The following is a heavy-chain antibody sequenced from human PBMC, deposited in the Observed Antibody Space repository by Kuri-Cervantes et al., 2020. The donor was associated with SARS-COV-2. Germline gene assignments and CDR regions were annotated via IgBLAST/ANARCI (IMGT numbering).Heavy chain of an antibody. Sequence: KVSCKGSGYSFTSYWIGWVRQMPGKGLEWMGIIYPGDSDTRYSPSFQGQVTISADKSISTAYLQWSSLKSSDTAMYYCARLISPPYYYYGMDVWGQGTTVTVYS. D-gene: IGHD2-15*01. J-gene: IGHJ6*02. CDR2: IYPGDSDT. V-gene: IGHV5-51*01. CDR3: ARLISPPYYYYGMDV. CDR1: GYSFTSYW.